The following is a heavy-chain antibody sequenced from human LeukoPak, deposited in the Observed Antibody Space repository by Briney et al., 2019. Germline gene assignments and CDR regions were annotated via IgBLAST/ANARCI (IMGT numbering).Heavy chain of an antibody. CDR2: IYPDDSNT. CDR1: GYSLTNHW. Sequence: GESLQISCQGSGYSLTNHWIGWVRQMPGKGLEWMGIIYPDDSNTRYSPSFQGQVTILADKSINTAYLQWSGLKASDTAMYYCARHPSYTSGWPLDYWGQGTLVTVSS. V-gene: IGHV5-51*01. D-gene: IGHD6-19*01. J-gene: IGHJ4*02. CDR3: ARHPSYTSGWPLDY.